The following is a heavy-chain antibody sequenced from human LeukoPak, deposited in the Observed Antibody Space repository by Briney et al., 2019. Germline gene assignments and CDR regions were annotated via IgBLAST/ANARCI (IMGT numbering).Heavy chain of an antibody. J-gene: IGHJ4*02. CDR2: ISGSGDNT. Sequence: GGSLRLSCAASGFTFNTYAMTWVRQAPGKGLEWVSAISGSGDNTYYADSVKGRFTISRDNSKNMQYLQMNSPRVEDTAVYYCANGKPQYDSGWPRGTFWGQGTLVTVSS. V-gene: IGHV3-23*01. CDR3: ANGKPQYDSGWPRGTF. CDR1: GFTFNTYA. D-gene: IGHD6-19*01.